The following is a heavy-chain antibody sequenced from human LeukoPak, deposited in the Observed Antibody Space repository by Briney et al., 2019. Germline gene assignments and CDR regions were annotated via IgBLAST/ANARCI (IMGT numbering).Heavy chain of an antibody. V-gene: IGHV3-23*01. J-gene: IGHJ4*02. CDR2: ITYSGDNT. CDR1: GFTVGSHA. CDR3: AKDKLPAAMFSYVY. D-gene: IGHD2-2*01. Sequence: GGSLRLSCAASGFTVGSHAMTWVRHAPGKGLEWGSGITYSGDNTYYAGSVKGRFTISRDNSRNTLFLQMDSLRAEDTAVYYCAKDKLPAAMFSYVYWGQGTLVTVSS.